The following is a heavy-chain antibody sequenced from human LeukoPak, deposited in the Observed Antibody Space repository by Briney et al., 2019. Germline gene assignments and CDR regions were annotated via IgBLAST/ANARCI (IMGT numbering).Heavy chain of an antibody. CDR3: AKDGEWLVLDY. D-gene: IGHD6-19*01. J-gene: IGHJ4*02. Sequence: GRSLRLSCAASGFTFSSYGMHWVRQAPGKGLEWVAVISYDGSNKYYADSVKGRFTISRDNSKNTLYLQMNSLRAEDTAVYYCAKDGEWLVLDYWGQGTLVTVSS. CDR2: ISYDGSNK. V-gene: IGHV3-30*18. CDR1: GFTFSSYG.